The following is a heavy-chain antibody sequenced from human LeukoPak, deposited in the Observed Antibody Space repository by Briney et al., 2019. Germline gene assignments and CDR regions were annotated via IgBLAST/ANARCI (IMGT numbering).Heavy chain of an antibody. J-gene: IGHJ4*01. CDR1: HYFISDGAF. CDR2: VNHRGIT. Sequence: SETLSLTCTVSHYFISDGAFWGWIRQPPGKGLEWVANVNHRGITFYNPSLESRVAISVDTSENQFFLRVTSVTAADTAIYYCVRDPSEAADFFFDSWGQGTLVTVSS. D-gene: IGHD2-21*02. V-gene: IGHV4-38-2*02. CDR3: VRDPSEAADFFFDS.